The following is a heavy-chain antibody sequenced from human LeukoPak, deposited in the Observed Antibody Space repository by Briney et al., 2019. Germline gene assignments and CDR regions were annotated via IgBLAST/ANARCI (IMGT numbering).Heavy chain of an antibody. CDR3: AKAPPYRSGWFQYYFEY. CDR2: IDSNGGST. CDR1: GFTFSPYA. J-gene: IGHJ4*02. V-gene: IGHV3-64D*06. Sequence: GGSLRLSCSASGFTFSPYAMYWVRQAPGKGLESGSAIDSNGGSTWYADSVKGRFTISRDNSKNTLYLQMSSLKVEDTAVYYCAKAPPYRSGWFQYYFEYWGQGTLVTVSS. D-gene: IGHD6-19*01.